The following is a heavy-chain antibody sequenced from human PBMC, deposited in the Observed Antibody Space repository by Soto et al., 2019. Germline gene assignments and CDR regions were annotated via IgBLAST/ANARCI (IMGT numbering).Heavy chain of an antibody. CDR2: ISSSGSTT. Sequence: EVQLVESGGGLVQPGGSLRLSCAASGFTFSSYWMHWVRQAPGKGLVWVSRISSSGSTTNYADSVKGRFTISRDNAKNTLYREMNSLRAEDTAVYYCARGGGTSPEGRDYWGQGTLVTVSS. D-gene: IGHD3-10*01. CDR3: ARGGGTSPEGRDY. J-gene: IGHJ4*02. V-gene: IGHV3-74*01. CDR1: GFTFSSYW.